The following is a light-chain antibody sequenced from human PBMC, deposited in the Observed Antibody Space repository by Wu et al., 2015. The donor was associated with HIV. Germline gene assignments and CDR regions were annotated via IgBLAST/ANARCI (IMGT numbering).Light chain of an antibody. Sequence: DIQLTQSPSFLSASIGDRVTITCRASQGISSYLVWYQQKPGKAPKLLICAASTLQSGVPXRFSGSVSGTEFTLTVSSLQSDDFATYYCQQLSNFPFTFGPGTKVDFK. CDR1: QGISSY. CDR2: AAS. V-gene: IGKV1-9*01. CDR3: QQLSNFPFT. J-gene: IGKJ3*01.